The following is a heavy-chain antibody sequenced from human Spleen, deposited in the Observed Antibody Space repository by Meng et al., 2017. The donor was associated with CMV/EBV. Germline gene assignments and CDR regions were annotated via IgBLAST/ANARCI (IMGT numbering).Heavy chain of an antibody. Sequence: GGSLRLSCAASGFTFSSYAMSWVRQAPGKGLEWVPAISGSGGSTYYADSVKGRFTISRDNAKNSLYLQMNSLRAEDTAVYYCARAVGVGYDFWSGYFDYWGQGTPVTVSS. V-gene: IGHV3-23*01. CDR3: ARAVGVGYDFWSGYFDY. CDR2: ISGSGGST. CDR1: GFTFSSYA. J-gene: IGHJ4*02. D-gene: IGHD3-3*01.